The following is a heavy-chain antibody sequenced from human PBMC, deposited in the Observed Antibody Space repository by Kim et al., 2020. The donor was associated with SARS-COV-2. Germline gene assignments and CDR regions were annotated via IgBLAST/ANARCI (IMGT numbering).Heavy chain of an antibody. D-gene: IGHD3-10*01. V-gene: IGHV4-31*03. CDR1: GGSISSGGYY. CDR2: IYYSGST. CDR3: VRRGMRFGDLSGRFDP. Sequence: SETLSLTCTVSGGSISSGGYYWSWIRQHPGKGLEWIGYIYYSGSTYYNPSLKSRVSISVDTSKNQFSLKLSSVTAADTAVYYCVRRGMRFGDLSGRFDPWGQGTLVTVSS. J-gene: IGHJ5*02.